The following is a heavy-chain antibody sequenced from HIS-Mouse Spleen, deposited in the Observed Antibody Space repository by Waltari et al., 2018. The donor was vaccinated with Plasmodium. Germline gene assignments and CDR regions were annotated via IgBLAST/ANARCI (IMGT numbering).Heavy chain of an antibody. D-gene: IGHD1-26*01. Sequence: QVQLVESGGGVVQPGRSLRLSCAASGFTFSSSGRHWVRQAPGKGLEWVAVISYDGSNKYYADSVKGRFTISRDNSKNTLYLQMNSLRAEDTAVYYCAKGRKSGSYFGPFDYWGQGTLVTVSS. J-gene: IGHJ4*02. CDR1: GFTFSSSG. CDR2: ISYDGSNK. V-gene: IGHV3-30*18. CDR3: AKGRKSGSYFGPFDY.